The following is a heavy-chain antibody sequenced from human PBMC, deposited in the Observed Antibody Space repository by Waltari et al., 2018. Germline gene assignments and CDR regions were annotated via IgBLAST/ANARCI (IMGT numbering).Heavy chain of an antibody. CDR3: ASTIVATIGHDAFDI. Sequence: QVQLVQSGAEVKKPGASVKVSCKASGYTFTGYYMHWVRQAPGQGLEWMGWINHNSGGTNYAQKFQGRVTMTRDTSISTAYMELSRLRSDDTAVYYCASTIVATIGHDAFDIWGQGTMVTVSS. CDR2: INHNSGGT. J-gene: IGHJ3*02. D-gene: IGHD5-12*01. V-gene: IGHV1-2*02. CDR1: GYTFTGYY.